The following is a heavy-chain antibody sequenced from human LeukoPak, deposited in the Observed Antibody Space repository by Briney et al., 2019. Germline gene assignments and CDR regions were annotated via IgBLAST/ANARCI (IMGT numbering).Heavy chain of an antibody. Sequence: GGSLRLSCAASGFTFSSYAMSWVRQAPGKGLEWVSAISGSGGSTYYADSVKGRFTISRDNSKNTLYLQMNSLRAEDTAVYYCAKGPSYGGSYSRGYFDYWGQGTLVTVSS. V-gene: IGHV3-23*01. J-gene: IGHJ4*02. CDR2: ISGSGGST. D-gene: IGHD1-26*01. CDR3: AKGPSYGGSYSRGYFDY. CDR1: GFTFSSYA.